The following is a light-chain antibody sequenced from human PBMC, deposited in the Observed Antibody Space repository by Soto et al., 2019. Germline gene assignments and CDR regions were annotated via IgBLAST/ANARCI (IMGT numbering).Light chain of an antibody. CDR1: SGSIASNY. CDR3: QSYDSSNVV. J-gene: IGLJ2*01. Sequence: NFMLTQPHSVSESPGKTVTISCTRSSGSIASNYVQWYQQRPGSSPTTVIYEDHQRPSGVPDRFSGSIDISSNSASLTISGLKTEDEADYYCQSYDSSNVVFGGGTKLTVL. V-gene: IGLV6-57*01. CDR2: EDH.